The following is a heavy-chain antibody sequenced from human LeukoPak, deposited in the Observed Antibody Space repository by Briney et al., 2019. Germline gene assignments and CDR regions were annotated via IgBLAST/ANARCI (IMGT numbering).Heavy chain of an antibody. V-gene: IGHV4-4*07. CDR1: GDSISYFY. J-gene: IGHJ4*02. D-gene: IGHD4-11*01. CDR2: TSSSGNT. Sequence: SETLSLTCSVSGDSISYFYWSWIRQAAGKGLEWIGRTSSSGNTDYNASLKSRVTMSVDTSKNQLSLKVISVTAADTAVYYCARDSNYDYWGQGTLVTVSS. CDR3: ARDSNYDY.